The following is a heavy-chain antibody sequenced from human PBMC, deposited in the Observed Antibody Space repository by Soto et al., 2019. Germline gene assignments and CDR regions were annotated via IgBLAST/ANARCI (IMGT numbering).Heavy chain of an antibody. D-gene: IGHD6-19*01. Sequence: TLSLTCAFSSGSISSSNWWSWVRQPPGKGLEWIGEIYHSGSTNYNPSLKSRVAISVDKSKNQFSLKLSSVTAADTAVYYCASKSTGWYVFDYWGQGTLVTVSS. CDR2: IYHSGST. CDR1: SGSISSSNW. V-gene: IGHV4-4*02. CDR3: ASKSTGWYVFDY. J-gene: IGHJ4*02.